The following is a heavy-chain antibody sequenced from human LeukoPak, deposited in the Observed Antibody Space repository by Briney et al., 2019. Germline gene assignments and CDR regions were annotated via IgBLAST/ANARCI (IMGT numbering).Heavy chain of an antibody. D-gene: IGHD2-2*02. CDR2: IGYDESKK. J-gene: IGHJ4*02. V-gene: IGHV3-30*02. CDR3: AKTSDQLLYSKFDF. CDR1: GFTFRNHG. Sequence: GGSLRLSCVASGFTFRNHGMQWVRQAPGRGLEWVALIGYDESKKYYADSVKGRFTTSRDNSKNTLYLQMNSLRADDTAVYYCAKTSDQLLYSKFDFWGQGTLVTVSS.